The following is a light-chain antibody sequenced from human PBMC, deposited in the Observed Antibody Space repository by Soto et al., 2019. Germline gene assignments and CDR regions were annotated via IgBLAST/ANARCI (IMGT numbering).Light chain of an antibody. CDR2: GAS. V-gene: IGKV3D-20*02. J-gene: IGKJ4*01. CDR3: QHRSSWSRRA. Sequence: ETVLTQSPGTLSLSPGERATLSCRASQSVNSGYLAWYQQEPGQAPRRLLYGASSRATGVPDRFCGSGSWTDFSLTIGSREPDDFAVYYCQHRSSWSRRAFGRGTKVDI. CDR1: QSVNSGY.